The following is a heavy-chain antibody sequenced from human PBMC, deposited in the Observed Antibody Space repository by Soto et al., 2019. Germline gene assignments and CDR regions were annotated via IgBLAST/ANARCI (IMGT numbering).Heavy chain of an antibody. Sequence: EVQLVESGGGLVQPGGSLRLSCATSGFILSDCAMNWVRQAPGKGLEWVSYISSSSSVIDYADSVKGRFTVSRDNATNSRYLQKNSLRAENTAVYDCERDLSWCSKWYDYMDVWCKGTTVTDSS. CDR3: ERDLSWCSKWYDYMDV. CDR2: ISSSSSVI. D-gene: IGHD2-8*01. V-gene: IGHV3-48*01. J-gene: IGHJ6*03. CDR1: GFILSDCA.